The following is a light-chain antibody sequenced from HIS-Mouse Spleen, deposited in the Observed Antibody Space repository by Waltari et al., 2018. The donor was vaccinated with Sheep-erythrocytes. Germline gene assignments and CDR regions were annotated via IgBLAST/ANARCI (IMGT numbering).Light chain of an antibody. J-gene: IGLJ3*02. CDR3: CSYAGSFNWV. CDR2: EVS. CDR1: SSDVGGYNY. V-gene: IGLV2-8*01. Sequence: QSALTQPPSASGSPGQSVTISCTGTSSDVGGYNYVSWYQQHPGKAPKLMIYEVSKRTSGVHDRFSGSKSCNTASLTISVLQAENEADYYCCSYAGSFNWVFGGGTKLTVL.